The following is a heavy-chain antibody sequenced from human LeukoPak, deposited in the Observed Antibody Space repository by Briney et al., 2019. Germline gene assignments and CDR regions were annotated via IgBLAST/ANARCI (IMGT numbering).Heavy chain of an antibody. CDR1: GFTYSSYE. CDR3: AELGITMIGGV. J-gene: IGHJ6*04. Sequence: GGSLRLSCAASGFTYSSYEMNWVRQAPGKGLEWVSYISSSGSTIYYADSVKGRFTNSRDNAKNSLYLQMNSLRAEDTAVYYCAELGITMIGGVWGKGTTVTISS. CDR2: ISSSGSTI. D-gene: IGHD3-10*02. V-gene: IGHV3-48*03.